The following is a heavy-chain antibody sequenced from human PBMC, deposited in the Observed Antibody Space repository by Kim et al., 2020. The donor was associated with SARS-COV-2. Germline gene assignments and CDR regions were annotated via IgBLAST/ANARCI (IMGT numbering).Heavy chain of an antibody. CDR2: IYHSGST. V-gene: IGHV4-4*02. J-gene: IGHJ5*02. D-gene: IGHD5-18*01. CDR1: GGSISSSNR. CDR3: ARVDGYSYGLKHFDP. Sequence: SETLSLTCAVSGGSISSSNRWSWVRQPPGKGLEWIGEIYHSGSTNYNPSLKSRVTISVDKSKNQFSLKLSSVTAADTAVYYCARVDGYSYGLKHFDPWGQGTLVTVSS.